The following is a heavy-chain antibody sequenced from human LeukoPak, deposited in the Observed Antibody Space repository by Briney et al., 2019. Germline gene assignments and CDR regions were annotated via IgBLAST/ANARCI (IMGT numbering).Heavy chain of an antibody. CDR1: EFTVSSNY. CDR2: IYTSGSR. CDR3: ARVGTTVSTNYYGMDV. J-gene: IGHJ6*02. Sequence: GGSLRLSCVASEFTVSSNYMNWVRQAPGKGLEWVSFIYTSGSRYYADSVRGRFTISRDNSRNTLYLEMNSLRAEDTAVYYCARVGTTVSTNYYGMDVWGQGTTVTVSS. V-gene: IGHV3-66*02. D-gene: IGHD4-11*01.